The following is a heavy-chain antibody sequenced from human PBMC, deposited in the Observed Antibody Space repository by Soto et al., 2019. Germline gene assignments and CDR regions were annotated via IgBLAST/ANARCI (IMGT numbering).Heavy chain of an antibody. V-gene: IGHV3-23*01. J-gene: IGHJ4*02. CDR2: ISGSGGGT. Sequence: HPGGSLRLSCAASGFTFSSYAMIWVRQAPGKGLEWVSAISGSGGGTYYADSVKGRFTISRDNSKNTLYLQMNSLSAEDTAVYYCARVSGSGYYTSYFDYWGQGTLVTVSS. CDR3: ARVSGSGYYTSYFDY. CDR1: GFTFSSYA. D-gene: IGHD3-3*01.